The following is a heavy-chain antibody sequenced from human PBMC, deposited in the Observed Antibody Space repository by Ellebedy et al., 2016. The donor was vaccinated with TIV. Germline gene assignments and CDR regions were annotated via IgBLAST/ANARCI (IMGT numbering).Heavy chain of an antibody. D-gene: IGHD6-19*01. CDR3: ARPARKYSSGWYGY. CDR2: INPNSGGT. V-gene: IGHV1-2*04. Sequence: AASVKVSCKASGYTFTGYYMHWVRLAPGQGIEWMGWINPNSGGTNYAQKFQGWVTMTRDTSISTAYMELSRLRSDDTAVYYCARPARKYSSGWYGYWGQGTLVTVSS. CDR1: GYTFTGYY. J-gene: IGHJ4*02.